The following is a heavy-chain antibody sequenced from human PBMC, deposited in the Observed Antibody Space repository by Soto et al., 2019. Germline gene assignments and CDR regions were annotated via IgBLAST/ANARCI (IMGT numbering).Heavy chain of an antibody. CDR2: ISAYNGNT. CDR1: GYTFTSYG. D-gene: IGHD3-3*01. Sequence: ASVKVSCKASGYTFTSYGISWVRQAPGQGLEWMGWISAYNGNTNYAQKLQGRVTMTTDTSTSTAYMELRSLRSDDTAVYYCARVKLRCLEWLGTDYYYMDVWGKGTTVTVSS. CDR3: ARVKLRCLEWLGTDYYYMDV. V-gene: IGHV1-18*01. J-gene: IGHJ6*03.